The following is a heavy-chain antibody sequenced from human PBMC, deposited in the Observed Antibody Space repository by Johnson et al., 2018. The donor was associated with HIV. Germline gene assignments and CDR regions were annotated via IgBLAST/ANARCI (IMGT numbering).Heavy chain of an antibody. J-gene: IGHJ3*02. CDR1: GFTFSNYA. CDR3: AKADTMAGDAFDI. Sequence: VQLVESGGGLVQPGGSMRLSCAASGFTFSNYAMSWVRQAPGKGLEWVSNIRASGGGTYYADSVKGRLIISRDNSKNTLYLQMNSLRVDDTAMYYCAKADTMAGDAFDIWGQGTMVTVSS. D-gene: IGHD2-2*01. CDR2: IRASGGGT. V-gene: IGHV3-23*04.